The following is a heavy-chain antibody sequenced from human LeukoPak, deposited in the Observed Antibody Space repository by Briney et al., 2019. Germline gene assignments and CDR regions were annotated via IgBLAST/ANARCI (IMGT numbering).Heavy chain of an antibody. D-gene: IGHD1-14*01. J-gene: IGHJ5*02. CDR3: ARHKSGIDWFDP. CDR1: GDSISSSGYC. CDR2: ICYTGNT. V-gene: IGHV4-39*01. Sequence: SETLSLTCTLSGDSISSSGYCWGWIRQPPGKGLECVGVICYTGNTYYNPSLKSRVTISVGTSKNQFSLRLSSVTAADTAVYYCARHKSGIDWFDPWGQGTLVTVSS.